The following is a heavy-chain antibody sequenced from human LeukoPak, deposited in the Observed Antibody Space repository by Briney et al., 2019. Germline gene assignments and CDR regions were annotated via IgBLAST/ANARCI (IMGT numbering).Heavy chain of an antibody. CDR1: GGSFSGYY. J-gene: IGHJ5*02. D-gene: IGHD3-10*01. CDR3: AADARWGSGFDP. Sequence: PSETLSLTCAVYGGSFSGYYWSWIRQPLPWGLEWIGEINHSGSTNYNPSLKSRVTISVDTSKNQFSLKLSSVTAADTAVYYCAADARWGSGFDPWGQGTLVTVSS. V-gene: IGHV4-34*01. CDR2: INHSGST.